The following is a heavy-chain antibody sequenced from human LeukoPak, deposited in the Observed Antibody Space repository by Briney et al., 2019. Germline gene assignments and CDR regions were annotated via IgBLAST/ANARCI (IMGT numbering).Heavy chain of an antibody. V-gene: IGHV3-23*01. D-gene: IGHD3-10*01. J-gene: IGHJ6*03. Sequence: PGGSLRLSCAASGFTFSSYAMHWVRQAPGKGLEWVSAISGSGGSTYYADSVKGRFTISRDNSKNTLYLQMNSLRAEDTAVYYCAKDRVVRGVKPLMDVWGKGITVTVSS. CDR2: ISGSGGST. CDR3: AKDRVVRGVKPLMDV. CDR1: GFTFSSYA.